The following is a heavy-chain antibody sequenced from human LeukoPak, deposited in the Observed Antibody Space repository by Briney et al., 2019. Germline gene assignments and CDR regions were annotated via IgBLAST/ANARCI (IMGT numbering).Heavy chain of an antibody. J-gene: IGHJ4*02. Sequence: SETLSLTCAVYGGSFSGYYWSWIRQPPGKGLEWIGEINHSGSINYNPSLKSRVTISVDTSKNQFSLKLSSVTAADTAVYYCARTVTVTRLFGFDYWGQGTLVTVSS. CDR3: ARTVTVTRLFGFDY. CDR2: INHSGSI. V-gene: IGHV4-34*01. D-gene: IGHD4-17*01. CDR1: GGSFSGYY.